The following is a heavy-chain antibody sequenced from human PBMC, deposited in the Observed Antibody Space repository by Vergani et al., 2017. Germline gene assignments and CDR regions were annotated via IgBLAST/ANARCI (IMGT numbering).Heavy chain of an antibody. CDR2: IYSGGST. J-gene: IGHJ6*02. Sequence: EVQLVESGGGLVQPGRSLRLSCAASGFTFDDYAMHWVRQAPGKGLEWVSGIYSGGSTYYADSVKGRFTISRDNSKNTLYLQMNSLRAEDTAVYYCARYSSSDYYYGMDVWGQGTTVTVSS. D-gene: IGHD6-6*01. V-gene: IGHV3-66*02. CDR3: ARYSSSDYYYGMDV. CDR1: GFTFDDYA.